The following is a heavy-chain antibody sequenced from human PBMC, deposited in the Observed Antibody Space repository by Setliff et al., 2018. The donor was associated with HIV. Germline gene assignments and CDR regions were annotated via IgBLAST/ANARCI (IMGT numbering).Heavy chain of an antibody. Sequence: SETLSLTCAVYGGSFSGYYWSWIRQPPGKGLEWIGEINHSGSTNYNPSLKSRLTISVDTSKNQFSLKLNSVTAADTAVYYCARVRGSSGWYVFDYWGQGTLVTVSS. CDR3: ARVRGSSGWYVFDY. J-gene: IGHJ4*02. CDR1: GGSFSGYY. CDR2: INHSGST. D-gene: IGHD6-19*01. V-gene: IGHV4-34*01.